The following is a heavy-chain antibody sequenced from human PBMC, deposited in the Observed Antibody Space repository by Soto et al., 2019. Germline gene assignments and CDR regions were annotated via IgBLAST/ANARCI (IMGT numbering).Heavy chain of an antibody. V-gene: IGHV1-69*08. Sequence: QVQLVQSGAEVKKPGSSVKVSCKASGGTFSSYTISWVRQAPGQGLEWMGRIIPILGIANYAQKFQGRVTSTADKSTSTAYMELSSLRSEDTAVYYCARERYCSGGSCYRVNYFDYWGQGTLVTVSS. CDR3: ARERYCSGGSCYRVNYFDY. J-gene: IGHJ4*02. CDR2: IIPILGIA. D-gene: IGHD2-15*01. CDR1: GGTFSSYT.